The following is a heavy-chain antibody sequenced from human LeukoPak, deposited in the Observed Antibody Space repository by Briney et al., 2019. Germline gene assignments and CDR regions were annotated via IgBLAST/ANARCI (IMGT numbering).Heavy chain of an antibody. J-gene: IGHJ4*02. Sequence: PSETLSLTCTVSGGSISSYYWSWIRQPPGKGLEWIGYIYYSGSTNYNPSLKSRVTISVDTSKNQFSLKLSSVTPADTAVYYCARRTYYDFWSGYSWYFDYWGQGTLVTVSS. V-gene: IGHV4-59*08. CDR1: GGSISSYY. CDR3: ARRTYYDFWSGYSWYFDY. CDR2: IYYSGST. D-gene: IGHD3-3*01.